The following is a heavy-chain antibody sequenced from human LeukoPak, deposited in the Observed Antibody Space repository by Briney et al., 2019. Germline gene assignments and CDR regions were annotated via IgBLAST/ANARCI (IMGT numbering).Heavy chain of an antibody. D-gene: IGHD5-18*01. CDR1: GFTVNSNY. CDR3: ASGYSYGYFDY. J-gene: IGHJ4*02. Sequence: GGSLRLSCAASGFTVNSNYMSWVRQAPGKGLEWVSVIYSGGSTYYADSVKGRFTISRDNSKNTLYLQMNSLRAEDTAVYYCASGYSYGYFDYWGQGTLVTVSS. V-gene: IGHV3-66*02. CDR2: IYSGGST.